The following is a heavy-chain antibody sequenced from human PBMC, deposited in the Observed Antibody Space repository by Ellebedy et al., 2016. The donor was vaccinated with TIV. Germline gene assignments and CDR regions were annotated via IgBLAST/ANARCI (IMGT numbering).Heavy chain of an antibody. D-gene: IGHD4-17*01. CDR2: IYQDGSVQ. Sequence: PGGSLRLSCAATGFSFRSYWMSWVRQAPGKGLEWVANIYQDGSVQYYLDSVKGRFTISRDNAINSLYLQMNSLRVEDTAVYYCARRASYGDYAVQVNSWFDPWGQGALVTVSS. CDR1: GFSFRSYW. CDR3: ARRASYGDYAVQVNSWFDP. J-gene: IGHJ5*02. V-gene: IGHV3-7*01.